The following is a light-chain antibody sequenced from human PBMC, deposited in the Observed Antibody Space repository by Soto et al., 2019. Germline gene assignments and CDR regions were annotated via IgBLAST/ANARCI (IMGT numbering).Light chain of an antibody. CDR3: KQYKNLPWYT. Sequence: EIVMTQSPATLSVSPGERATLSCRASQSVSSNLAWYQQKPGQAPRLLIYGASTRATGIPARFSGSGSGTEFPLTISRLQSEDFAVYYCKQYKNLPWYTFGQGTKLAIK. CDR1: QSVSSN. V-gene: IGKV3-15*01. J-gene: IGKJ2*01. CDR2: GAS.